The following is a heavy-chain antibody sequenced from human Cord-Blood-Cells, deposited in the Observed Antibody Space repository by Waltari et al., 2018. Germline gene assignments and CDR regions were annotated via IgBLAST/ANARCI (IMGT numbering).Heavy chain of an antibody. J-gene: IGHJ3*02. CDR2: ILYDRSNK. CDR3: ARQSSSFDAFDI. Sequence: QVQLVESGGGGVQPGRSLRLSCASSGFPFSSYVWHWVRQAQGKGLEWVAGILYDRSNKYYACSVKGRFTISRDNSKSALYLQMNSRRAEYTAVYYCARQSSSFDAFDIWGQGTMVTVSS. V-gene: IGHV3-33*01. D-gene: IGHD6-6*01. CDR1: GFPFSSYV.